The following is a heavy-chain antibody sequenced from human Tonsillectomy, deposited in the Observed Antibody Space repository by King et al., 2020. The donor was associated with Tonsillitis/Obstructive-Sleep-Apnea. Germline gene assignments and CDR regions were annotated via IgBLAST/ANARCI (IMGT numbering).Heavy chain of an antibody. Sequence: VQLVQSGGGVVQPGGSLRLSCAASGLIFSAYGMHWVRQAPGKGLEWVAVMSYEGDTKYCADSAKGRFTISRDNSKNTLYLQMNSLRVEDTAVYYCAKSGVTDYTYFYMAVWGKGTTVTVS. V-gene: IGHV3-30*18. J-gene: IGHJ6*03. D-gene: IGHD2-2*02. CDR2: MSYEGDTK. CDR3: AKSGVTDYTYFYMAV. CDR1: GLIFSAYG.